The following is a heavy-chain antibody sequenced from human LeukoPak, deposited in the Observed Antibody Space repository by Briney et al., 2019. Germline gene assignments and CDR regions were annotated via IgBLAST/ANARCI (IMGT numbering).Heavy chain of an antibody. CDR1: GGSISSYY. V-gene: IGHV4-59*01. Sequence: SETLSLTCTVSGGSISSYYWSWIRQPPGKGLEWIGYIYYSGSTNYNTSLKSRVTISVDTSKNQFSLKLSSVTAADTAVYYCARGYSSGWYWLQDYYYYGMDVWGQGTTVTVSS. CDR3: ARGYSSGWYWLQDYYYYGMDV. D-gene: IGHD6-19*01. CDR2: IYYSGST. J-gene: IGHJ6*02.